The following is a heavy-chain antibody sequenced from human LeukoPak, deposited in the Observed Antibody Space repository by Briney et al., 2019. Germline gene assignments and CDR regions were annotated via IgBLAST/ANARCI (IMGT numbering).Heavy chain of an antibody. Sequence: ASVKVSCKASGYTFTSYGISWVRQAPGQGLEWMGWISAYKGNTNYAQKLQGRVTMTTDTSTSTAYMELRSLRSDDTAVYYCARDQRCSGGSCYSDRFDYWGQGTLVTVSS. CDR2: ISAYKGNT. V-gene: IGHV1-18*04. J-gene: IGHJ4*02. D-gene: IGHD2-15*01. CDR3: ARDQRCSGGSCYSDRFDY. CDR1: GYTFTSYG.